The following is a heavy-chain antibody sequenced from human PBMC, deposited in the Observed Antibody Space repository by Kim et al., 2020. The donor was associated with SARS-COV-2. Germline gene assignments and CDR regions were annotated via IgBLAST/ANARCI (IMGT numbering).Heavy chain of an antibody. D-gene: IGHD2-15*01. CDR2: IYSGGST. J-gene: IGHJ3*02. CDR1: GFTVSSNY. V-gene: IGHV3-53*01. Sequence: GGSLRLSCAASGFTVSSNYMSWVRQAPGKGLEWVSVIYSGGSTYYADSVKGRFTISRDNSKNTLYLQMNSLRAEDTAVYYCARDLGYCSGGSCLAFDIWGQGTMVTVSS. CDR3: ARDLGYCSGGSCLAFDI.